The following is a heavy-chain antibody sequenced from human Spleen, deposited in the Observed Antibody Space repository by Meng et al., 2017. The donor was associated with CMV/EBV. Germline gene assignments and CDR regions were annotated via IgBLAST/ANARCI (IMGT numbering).Heavy chain of an antibody. V-gene: IGHV3-9*01. J-gene: IGHJ4*02. CDR3: AKGPGYQAAKFYFDY. CDR1: GFTFDDYT. D-gene: IGHD6-25*01. CDR2: ISWNSGNM. Sequence: SLKISCAASGFTFDDYTMHWVRQAPGKGLEWVSSISWNSGNMGYADSVKGRFTISRDNAKKSVYLQMNSLRPGDTALYYCAKGPGYQAAKFYFDYWGQGTLVTVSS.